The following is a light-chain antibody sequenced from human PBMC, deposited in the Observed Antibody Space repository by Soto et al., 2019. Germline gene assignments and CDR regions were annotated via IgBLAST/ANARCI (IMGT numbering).Light chain of an antibody. CDR2: GAS. CDR1: QSVSSSY. J-gene: IGKJ5*01. V-gene: IGKV3-20*01. Sequence: EIVLTQSPGTLFLSPGERATLSCRASQSVSSSYLAWYQQKPGQAPRLLIYGASSRATGIPDRFSGSGSGTDFTLTISRLEPEDFAVYYCQQYGSSLFGQGTRLEIK. CDR3: QQYGSSL.